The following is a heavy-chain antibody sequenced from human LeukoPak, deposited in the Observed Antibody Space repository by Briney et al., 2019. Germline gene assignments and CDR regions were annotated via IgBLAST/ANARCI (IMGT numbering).Heavy chain of an antibody. Sequence: PGGSLRLSCAASGFPFSSYWMSWVRQAPGKGLEWVANIKQDGSEKYYVDSVKGRFTISRDNAKNSLYLQMNSLRAEDTAVYYCARDTHFILYSSSRYFDYWGQGTLVTVSS. D-gene: IGHD6-6*01. V-gene: IGHV3-7*01. J-gene: IGHJ4*02. CDR3: ARDTHFILYSSSRYFDY. CDR2: IKQDGSEK. CDR1: GFPFSSYW.